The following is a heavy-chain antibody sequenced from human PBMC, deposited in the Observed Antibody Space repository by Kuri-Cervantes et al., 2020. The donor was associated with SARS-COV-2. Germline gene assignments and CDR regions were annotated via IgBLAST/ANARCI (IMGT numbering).Heavy chain of an antibody. D-gene: IGHD1-1*01. V-gene: IGHV3-23*01. CDR2: ISGSGGST. J-gene: IGHJ5*02. CDR3: ARVAKSGWNANNWFDP. CDR1: GFTLSSYA. Sequence: GESLKISCAASGFTLSSYAMSWVRQAPGKGLEWVSAISGSGGSTYYADSVKGRFTISRDNSKNTLYLQMNSLRAEDTAVYYCARVAKSGWNANNWFDPWGQGTLVTVSS.